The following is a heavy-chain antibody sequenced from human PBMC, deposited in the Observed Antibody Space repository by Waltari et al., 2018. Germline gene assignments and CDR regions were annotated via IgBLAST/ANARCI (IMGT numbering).Heavy chain of an antibody. V-gene: IGHV4-59*01. CDR2: IYYSGNT. J-gene: IGHJ6*02. Sequence: QVQLQESGPGLVKPSETLSLTCTVSGGSISGYYWNWIRQPPGKGLEWIGSIYYSGNTNYHPSLKSGVTISIDTSKNQFSLKLGSVTAADTAVYYCARDTLVPAAITPYYYYFGMDVWGQGTAVTVS. CDR3: ARDTLVPAAITPYYYYFGMDV. D-gene: IGHD2-2*02. CDR1: GGSISGYY.